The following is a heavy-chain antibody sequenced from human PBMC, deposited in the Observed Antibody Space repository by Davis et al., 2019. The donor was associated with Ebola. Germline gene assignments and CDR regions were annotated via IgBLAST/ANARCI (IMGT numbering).Heavy chain of an antibody. CDR1: GGTFSSYA. Sequence: SVKVSCKASGGTFSSYAINWVRQAPGQGLEWMGGIIPMFGTANYAQKFQGRVTITADESTSTAYMELSSLRSEDTAVYYCARTPIAARALGYYYYGMDVWGKGTTVTVSS. V-gene: IGHV1-69*13. CDR3: ARTPIAARALGYYYYGMDV. J-gene: IGHJ6*04. CDR2: IIPMFGTA. D-gene: IGHD6-6*01.